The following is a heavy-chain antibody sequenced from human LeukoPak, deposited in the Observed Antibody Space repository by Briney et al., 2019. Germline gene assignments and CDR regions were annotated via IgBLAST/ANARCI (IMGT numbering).Heavy chain of an antibody. Sequence: GESLKISCKGSGYSFTSHWIGWVRQMPGKGLEWMGIIYPGDSDTRYSPSFQGQVTISADKSISTAYLQWSSLKASDTAMYYCARILYSSSWYGDYWGQGTLVTVSS. CDR1: GYSFTSHW. V-gene: IGHV5-51*01. D-gene: IGHD6-13*01. J-gene: IGHJ4*02. CDR3: ARILYSSSWYGDY. CDR2: IYPGDSDT.